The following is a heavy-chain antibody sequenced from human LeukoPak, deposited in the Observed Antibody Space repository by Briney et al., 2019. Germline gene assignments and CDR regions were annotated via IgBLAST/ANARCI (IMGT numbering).Heavy chain of an antibody. D-gene: IGHD2-15*01. CDR3: ASPGEGYCSGGNCYYFDY. J-gene: IGHJ4*02. CDR2: ISSSGSTM. CDR1: GFPFSSYA. Sequence: GGSLRLSCAASGFPFSSYAMSWVRQAPGKGLEWVSYISSSGSTMYYADSVKGRFTISRDNAKNSLYLQMNNLRAEDTAVYYCASPGEGYCSGGNCYYFDYWGQGTLVTVSS. V-gene: IGHV3-48*03.